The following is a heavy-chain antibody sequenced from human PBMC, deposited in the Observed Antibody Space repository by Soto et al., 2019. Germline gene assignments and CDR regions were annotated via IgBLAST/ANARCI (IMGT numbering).Heavy chain of an antibody. D-gene: IGHD5-12*01. CDR3: ARGGYVYYFDY. J-gene: IGHJ4*02. Sequence: QVQLVQSGAEVKKPGSSVKVSCKASGGTFSSYTISWVRQAPGQGLEWMGRIIPILGIANYAQKFQGRVTITAEKSRSTAYMELSSLRSEDTAVYYCARGGYVYYFDYWGQGTLVTVYS. CDR1: GGTFSSYT. CDR2: IIPILGIA. V-gene: IGHV1-69*02.